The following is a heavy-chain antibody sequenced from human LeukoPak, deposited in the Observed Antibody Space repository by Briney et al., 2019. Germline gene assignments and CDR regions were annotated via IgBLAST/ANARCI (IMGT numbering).Heavy chain of an antibody. CDR2: ISSSSAYI. Sequence: GGSLRLSCEASGFSLTNYGMDWVRQAPGKGLEWVSSISSSSAYIWYADSVRGRFTISRDNAKNSLFLQMNSLRAEDTAAYFCAKRGVVIRVILVGFHKEAYYFDSWGQGALVTVSS. J-gene: IGHJ4*02. CDR3: AKRGVVIRVILVGFHKEAYYFDS. CDR1: GFSLTNYG. D-gene: IGHD3-22*01. V-gene: IGHV3-21*04.